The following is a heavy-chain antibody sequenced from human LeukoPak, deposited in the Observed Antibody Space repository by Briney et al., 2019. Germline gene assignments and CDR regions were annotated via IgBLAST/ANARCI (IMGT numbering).Heavy chain of an antibody. V-gene: IGHV4-61*02. D-gene: IGHD3-16*01. Sequence: SETLSLTCTVSGVSISSRYHYWTWIRQPAGKGLEWIGRIYSSGSTNYNPSLQSRVAISLDTSENQFSLMLTSVTAAGTAVYYCARDGGWDYYYYYMDVWGKGTTVTVSS. CDR1: GVSISSRYHY. CDR2: IYSSGST. J-gene: IGHJ6*03. CDR3: ARDGGWDYYYYYMDV.